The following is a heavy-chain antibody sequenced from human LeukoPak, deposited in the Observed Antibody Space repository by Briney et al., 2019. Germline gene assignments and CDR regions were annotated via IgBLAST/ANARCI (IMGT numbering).Heavy chain of an antibody. J-gene: IGHJ3*02. Sequence: PSETLSLTCAVYGGSFSGYYWSWIRQPPGKGLEWIGEINHSGSTNYNPSLKSRVTISVDTSKNQFSLKLSSVTAADTAVYYCARDVGFHYDILTDPPGGDAFDIWGQGTMVTVSS. CDR1: GGSFSGYY. CDR2: INHSGST. CDR3: ARDVGFHYDILTDPPGGDAFDI. D-gene: IGHD3-9*01. V-gene: IGHV4-34*01.